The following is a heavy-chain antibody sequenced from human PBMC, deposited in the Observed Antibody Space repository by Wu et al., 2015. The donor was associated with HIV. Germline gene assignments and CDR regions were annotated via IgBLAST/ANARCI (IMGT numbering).Heavy chain of an antibody. V-gene: IGHV1-2*02. CDR2: INPNSGGT. D-gene: IGHD2-2*01. J-gene: IGHJ4*02. CDR3: ARDQIDYLGYCSSTSCGFDY. CDR1: GYTFTGYY. Sequence: QVQLVQSGAEVKKPGASVKVSCKASGYTFTGYYMHWVRQAPGQGLEWMGWINPNSGGTNYAQKFQGRVTMTRDTSISTAYMELSRLRSDDTAVYYCARDQIDYLGYCSSTSCGFDYWGQGTLVTVSS.